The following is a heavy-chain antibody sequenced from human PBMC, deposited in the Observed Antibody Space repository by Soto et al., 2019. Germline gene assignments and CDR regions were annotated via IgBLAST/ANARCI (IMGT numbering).Heavy chain of an antibody. CDR2: ISAYNGNT. V-gene: IGHV1-18*01. CDR1: GYTFTSYG. D-gene: IGHD6-19*01. Sequence: GASVKVSCKASGYTFTSYGISWVRQAPGQGLEWMGWISAYNGNTNYAQKLQGRVTMTTDTSTSTAYMELRSLRSDDTAVYYCARELMFDEQWLARYWGKGTLVTVSS. J-gene: IGHJ4*02. CDR3: ARELMFDEQWLARY.